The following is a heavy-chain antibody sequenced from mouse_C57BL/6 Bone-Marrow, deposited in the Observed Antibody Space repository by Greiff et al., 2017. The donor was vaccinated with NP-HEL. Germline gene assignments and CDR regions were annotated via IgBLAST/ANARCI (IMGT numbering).Heavy chain of an antibody. CDR3: ARYYYGSSSFYAMDY. J-gene: IGHJ4*01. Sequence: QVHVKQSGAELARPGASVKLSCKASGYTFTSYGISWVKQRTGQGLAWIGEIYPRSGNTYYNEKFKGKATLTADKSSSTAYMELRSLTSEDSAVHFCARYYYGSSSFYAMDYWGQGTSVTVSS. D-gene: IGHD1-1*01. CDR1: GYTFTSYG. CDR2: IYPRSGNT. V-gene: IGHV1-81*01.